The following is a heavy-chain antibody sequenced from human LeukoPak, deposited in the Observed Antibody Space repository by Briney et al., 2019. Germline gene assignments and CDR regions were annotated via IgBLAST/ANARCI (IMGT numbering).Heavy chain of an antibody. D-gene: IGHD6-13*01. J-gene: IGHJ4*02. CDR1: GYTFPNYG. Sequence: ASVKVSCKASGYTFPNYGISWVRQAPGQGLEWMGWISAYNGNTKDVQKFQGRVTMTTDTSTSTAYMELRSLRSDDTAVYYCARGGVAAADSTTYDYWGQGTLVTVSS. V-gene: IGHV1-18*01. CDR3: ARGGVAAADSTTYDY. CDR2: ISAYNGNT.